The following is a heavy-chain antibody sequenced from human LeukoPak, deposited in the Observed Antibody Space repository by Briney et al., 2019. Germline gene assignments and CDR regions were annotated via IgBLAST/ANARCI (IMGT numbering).Heavy chain of an antibody. D-gene: IGHD1-1*01. CDR3: AKGLEIGTLLIDY. Sequence: PGGSLRLSCAGSGFTFSSYAMAWVRQAPGKGLEWVSAISGSGGSTHYADSVKGRFTISRDTSKNTLYLQMDSLRAEDTAVYYCAKGLEIGTLLIDYWGQGTLVTVSS. V-gene: IGHV3-23*01. CDR2: ISGSGGST. J-gene: IGHJ4*02. CDR1: GFTFSSYA.